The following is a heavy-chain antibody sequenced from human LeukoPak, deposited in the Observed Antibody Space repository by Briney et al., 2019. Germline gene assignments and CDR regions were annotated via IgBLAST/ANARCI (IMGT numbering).Heavy chain of an antibody. CDR1: GFTVSSNY. V-gene: IGHV3-23*01. CDR3: AKDRGDPYYYYMDV. D-gene: IGHD4-17*01. J-gene: IGHJ6*03. CDR2: ISGSGGGT. Sequence: GGSLRLSCAASGFTVSSNYMSWVRQAPGKRLEWVSSISGSGGGTYYTDSVKGRFTISRDNSKSTLYLEMNSLRPEDTAVYYCAKDRGDPYYYYMDVWGKGTTVTISS.